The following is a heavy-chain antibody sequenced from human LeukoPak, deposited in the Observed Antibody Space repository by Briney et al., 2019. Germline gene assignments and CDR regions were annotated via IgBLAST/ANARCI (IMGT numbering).Heavy chain of an antibody. V-gene: IGHV3-49*04. CDR3: TRCGGDCYPQLFDY. CDR1: GFTFGDYA. CDR2: IRSKAYGGTT. D-gene: IGHD2-21*01. Sequence: GGSLRLSCTASGFTFGDYAMSWVRQAPGKGLEWVGFIRSKAYGGTTEYAASVKGRFTISRDDSKSIAYLQMNSLKTEDTAVYYCTRCGGDCYPQLFDYWGQGTLVTVSS. J-gene: IGHJ4*02.